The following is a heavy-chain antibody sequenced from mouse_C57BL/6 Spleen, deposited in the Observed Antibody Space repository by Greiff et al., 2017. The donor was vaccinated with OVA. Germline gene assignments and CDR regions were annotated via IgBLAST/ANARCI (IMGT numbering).Heavy chain of an antibody. V-gene: IGHV8-5*01. J-gene: IGHJ2*01. CDR2: IWWNDDK. CDR3: AKIGFLPYFDY. D-gene: IGHD2-1*01. CDR1: GFSLSTSNMG. Sequence: QVTLKVSGPGLLQPSQTLSLTCSFSGFSLSTSNMGIGWIRQPSGKGLEWLANIWWNDDKYYNPSLKSRLKISKDTSTNQVFLKITSVDTADTATYYCAKIGFLPYFDYWGQGTTLTVSS.